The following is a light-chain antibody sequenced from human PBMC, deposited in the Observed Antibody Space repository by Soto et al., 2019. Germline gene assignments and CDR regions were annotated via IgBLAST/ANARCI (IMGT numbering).Light chain of an antibody. CDR3: QQHYNTPRT. Sequence: DIVMTQSPDSLAVSLGERATINCKSSQSVLYSSNNKNFLAWYQQKPGQPPKLLIYWASTRESGVPDRFSGSGSGTDFTLTIRSLQAEDVAVYYCQQHYNTPRTFGQGTKVEIK. CDR2: WAS. J-gene: IGKJ1*01. CDR1: QSVLYSSNNKNF. V-gene: IGKV4-1*01.